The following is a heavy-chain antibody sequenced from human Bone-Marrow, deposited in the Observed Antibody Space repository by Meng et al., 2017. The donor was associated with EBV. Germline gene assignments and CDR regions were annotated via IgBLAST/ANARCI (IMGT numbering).Heavy chain of an antibody. J-gene: IGHJ4*02. CDR3: AAPKYCSGTSCYEVFDF. CDR1: GDPLTNYG. Sequence: VQLVQSGAEVKKTGAGVRVSCRASGDPLTNYGISWVRQAPGQGLEWMGGIIPVSGTTNYAQKFQDRLTITADESTNTAYMDLSSLGFEDTAMYYCAAPKYCSGTSCYEVFDFWGQGSLVTVSS. CDR2: IIPVSGTT. D-gene: IGHD2-2*01. V-gene: IGHV1-69*12.